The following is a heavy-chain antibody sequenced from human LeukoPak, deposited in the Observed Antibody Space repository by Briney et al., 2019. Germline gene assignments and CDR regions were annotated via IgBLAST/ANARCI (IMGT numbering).Heavy chain of an antibody. J-gene: IGHJ4*02. CDR1: GFTFSSYG. CDR3: ARDPTSNTYGDHFFDY. V-gene: IGHV3-33*01. CDR2: IWSDGTNK. Sequence: GGSLRLSCAASGFTFSSYGMHWVRQAPGKGLEWVAFIWSDGTNKFYADSVKVRFTIFRDNSRNTLFLQMNSLRAEDTAVYYCARDPTSNTYGDHFFDYWGQGTLVTVSS. D-gene: IGHD4-17*01.